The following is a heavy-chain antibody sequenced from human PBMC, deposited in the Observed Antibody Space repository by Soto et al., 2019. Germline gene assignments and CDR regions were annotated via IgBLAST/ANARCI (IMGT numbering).Heavy chain of an antibody. D-gene: IGHD3-10*01. V-gene: IGHV1-18*04. CDR2: ISAYNANT. Sequence: ASVKVSCKAAGCTFTIYGISCVRQAPGQGLEWMGWISAYNANTNYAQKLQGRVTMTTDTSTSTAYMELRSLRSDDTAVYYCARSRITMVRGLRAFDIWGQGTMVT. CDR3: ARSRITMVRGLRAFDI. CDR1: GCTFTIYG. J-gene: IGHJ3*02.